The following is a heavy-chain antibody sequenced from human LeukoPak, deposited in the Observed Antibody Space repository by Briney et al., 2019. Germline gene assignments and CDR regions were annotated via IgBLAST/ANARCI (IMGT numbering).Heavy chain of an antibody. D-gene: IGHD3-10*01. CDR2: IYYSGST. Sequence: SETLSLTCTVSGGSISSSSYYWGWIRQPPGKGLEWIGSIYYSGSTYYNPSLKSRVTISVDTSKNQFSLKLSSVTAADTAVYYCATGPALGELFWGQGTLVTVSS. CDR3: ATGPALGELF. J-gene: IGHJ4*02. CDR1: GGSISSSSYY. V-gene: IGHV4-39*07.